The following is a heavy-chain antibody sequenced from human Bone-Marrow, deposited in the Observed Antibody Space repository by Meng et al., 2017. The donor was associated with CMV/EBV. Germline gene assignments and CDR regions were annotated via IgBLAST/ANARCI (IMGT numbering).Heavy chain of an antibody. V-gene: IGHV3-21*01. D-gene: IGHD6-13*01. J-gene: IGHJ6*02. CDR2: ISSSSSYI. CDR1: GFTFSSYS. Sequence: GESLKISCAASGFTFSSYSMNWVRQAPGKGLEWVSSISSSSSYIYYADSVKGRFTISRDNAKNSLYLQMNSLRAEDTAVYYCAREARIAAAGTAYYYYGMDVWGQGTTVTVSS. CDR3: AREARIAAAGTAYYYYGMDV.